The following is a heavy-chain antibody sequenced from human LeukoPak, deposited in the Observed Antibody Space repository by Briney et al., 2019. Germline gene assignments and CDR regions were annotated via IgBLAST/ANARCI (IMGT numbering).Heavy chain of an antibody. CDR1: GYTFTGYY. CDR3: AREANQGGWFDP. D-gene: IGHD4/OR15-4a*01. CDR2: INPNSGGT. J-gene: IGHJ5*02. Sequence: ASVKVSCKASGYTFTGYYMHWVRQAPGQGLEWLGWINPNSGGTNYAQKFQGRVTTTRDTSISTAYMELSRLRSDDTAVYYCAREANQGGWFDPWGQGTLVTVSS. V-gene: IGHV1-2*02.